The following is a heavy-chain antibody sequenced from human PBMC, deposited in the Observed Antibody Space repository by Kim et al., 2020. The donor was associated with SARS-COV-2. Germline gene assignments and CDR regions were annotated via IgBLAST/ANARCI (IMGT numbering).Heavy chain of an antibody. D-gene: IGHD2-2*01. CDR2: ISGSGGST. V-gene: IGHV3-23*01. J-gene: IGHJ5*02. CDR3: AKGSPGEPGIYCSSTSCTSRGDWFDP. CDR1: GFTFSSYA. Sequence: GGSLRLSCAASGFTFSSYAMSWVRQAPGKGLEWVSAISGSGGSTYYADSVKGRFTISRDNSKNTLYLQMNSLRAEDTAVYYCAKGSPGEPGIYCSSTSCTSRGDWFDPWGQGTLVTVSS.